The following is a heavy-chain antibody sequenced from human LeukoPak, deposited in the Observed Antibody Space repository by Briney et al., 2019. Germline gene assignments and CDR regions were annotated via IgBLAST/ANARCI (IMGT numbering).Heavy chain of an antibody. CDR3: ARQPSRYYDFWSGTHTYYFDY. Sequence: SETLSLTCAVSGYPISSGYYWGWIRQPPGKGLEWIGSIYHSGSTYYNPSLKSRVTISVDTSKNQFSLKLSSVTAADTAVYYCARQPSRYYDFWSGTHTYYFDYWGQGTLVTVSS. CDR2: IYHSGST. V-gene: IGHV4-38-2*01. D-gene: IGHD3-3*01. J-gene: IGHJ4*02. CDR1: GYPISSGYY.